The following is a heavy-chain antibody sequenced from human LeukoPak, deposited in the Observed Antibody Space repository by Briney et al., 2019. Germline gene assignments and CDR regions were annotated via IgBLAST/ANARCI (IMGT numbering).Heavy chain of an antibody. J-gene: IGHJ6*04. CDR1: GFTFSSYS. CDR3: ARGGYCSTTSCYEGSGDYYYGMDV. V-gene: IGHV3-21*01. D-gene: IGHD2-2*01. Sequence: GGSLRLSCAASGFTFSSYSMNWVRQAPGKGLEWVSSISSSSSYIYYADSVKGRFTISRDNSKNTLYLQMGSLRAEDMAVYYCARGGYCSTTSCYEGSGDYYYGMDVWGRGTTVTVSS. CDR2: ISSSSSYI.